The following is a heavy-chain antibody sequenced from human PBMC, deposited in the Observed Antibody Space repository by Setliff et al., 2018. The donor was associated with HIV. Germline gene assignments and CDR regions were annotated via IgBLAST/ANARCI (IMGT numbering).Heavy chain of an antibody. V-gene: IGHV4-61*09. CDR3: VTGPGGPVGRDPPNGY. Sequence: PSETLSLTSNVSGNFISSDISFWTWIRQHAGKGLEWFGHIYASRVTKHNPSLKSLVVISVDTSRSQFSLTLKSVTAADSAIYYCVTGPGGPVGRDPPNGYWGQGILVTVSS. CDR2: IYASRVT. D-gene: IGHD3-16*01. J-gene: IGHJ4*02. CDR1: GNFISSDISF.